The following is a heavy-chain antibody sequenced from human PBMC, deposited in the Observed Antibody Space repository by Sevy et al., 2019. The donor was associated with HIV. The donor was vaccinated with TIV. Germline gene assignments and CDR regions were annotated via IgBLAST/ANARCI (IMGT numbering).Heavy chain of an antibody. CDR2: ISWNSGSI. CDR3: AKIDYYDSSGYDDAFDI. Sequence: GGSLRLSCAASGFTFDDYAMHWVRQAPGKGLEWVSGISWNSGSIGYADSVKGRFTISRDNAKNSLYLQMNSLGAEDTALYYCAKIDYYDSSGYDDAFDIWGQGTMVTVSS. CDR1: GFTFDDYA. V-gene: IGHV3-9*01. D-gene: IGHD3-22*01. J-gene: IGHJ3*02.